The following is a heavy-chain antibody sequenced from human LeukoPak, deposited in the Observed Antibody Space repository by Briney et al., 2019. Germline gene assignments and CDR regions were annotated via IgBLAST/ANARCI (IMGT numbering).Heavy chain of an antibody. Sequence: GGSLRLSCAASGFTFSGYWMHWVRQAPGKGLVWVSRINSDGSTTSYAESVKGRFTISRDNAKNTLYLQMNSLRAEDTAVYYCARLRVSSGYYSDYWGQGTLVTVSS. CDR2: INSDGSTT. CDR1: GFTFSGYW. V-gene: IGHV3-74*01. J-gene: IGHJ4*02. D-gene: IGHD3-22*01. CDR3: ARLRVSSGYYSDY.